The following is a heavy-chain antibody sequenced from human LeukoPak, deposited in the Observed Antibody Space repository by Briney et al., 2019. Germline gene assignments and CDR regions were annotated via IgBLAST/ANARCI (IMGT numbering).Heavy chain of an antibody. D-gene: IGHD3-9*01. V-gene: IGHV1-2*02. CDR2: INPNNGDT. Sequence: ASVKVSCKASGYIFTTYFIHWVRQAPGQGLEWMGWINPNNGDTNYVQKFQGRVTMTRDTSISTAYMELTRLRSDDTSVYYCAREGGYDILTGYQDYWGQGTLVTVSS. CDR3: AREGGYDILTGYQDY. CDR1: GYIFTTYF. J-gene: IGHJ4*02.